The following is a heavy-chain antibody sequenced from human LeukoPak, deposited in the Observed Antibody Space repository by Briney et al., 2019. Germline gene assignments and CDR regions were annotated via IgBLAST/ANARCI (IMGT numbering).Heavy chain of an antibody. V-gene: IGHV3-30*02. J-gene: IGHJ6*03. CDR1: GFTFSTYG. CDR3: ARDNYFYYMDV. CDR2: VRYDGSKK. Sequence: PGGSLRLSCAASGFTFSTYGMHWVRQAPGKGLEWVAFVRYDGSKKYYTNSVKGRFTVSRDISQNTLYLQMNSLRAKDTAVYYCARDNYFYYMDVWGKGTTVTISS.